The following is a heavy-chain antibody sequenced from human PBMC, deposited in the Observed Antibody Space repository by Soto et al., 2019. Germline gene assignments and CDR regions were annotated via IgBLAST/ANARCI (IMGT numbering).Heavy chain of an antibody. CDR3: ARVSQPHIVANAPVFDY. V-gene: IGHV3-21*04. J-gene: IGHJ4*02. D-gene: IGHD5-12*01. CDR2: ISSTSGNI. Sequence: GGSLRLSCAASGFTFSSYSVNWVRQAPGKGLEGVSSISSTSGNIGYVDSVKGRFTISRDNAKNSLYLQMNSLRAEDTALYHCARVSQPHIVANAPVFDYWGQGTLVTVSS. CDR1: GFTFSSYS.